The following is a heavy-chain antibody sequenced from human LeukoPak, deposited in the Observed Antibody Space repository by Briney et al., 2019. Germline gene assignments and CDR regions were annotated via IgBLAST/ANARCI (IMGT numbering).Heavy chain of an antibody. J-gene: IGHJ4*02. D-gene: IGHD6-13*01. CDR1: GGSFSGYY. Sequence: SETLSLTCAVYGGSFSGYYWSWIRQPPGKGLEWIGEINHSGSTNYNPSLKSRVTISVDTSKNQFSLKLSSVTAVDTAVYYCARGIYESGPRIAAAGTDYWGQGTLVTVSS. V-gene: IGHV4-34*01. CDR3: ARGIYESGPRIAAAGTDY. CDR2: INHSGST.